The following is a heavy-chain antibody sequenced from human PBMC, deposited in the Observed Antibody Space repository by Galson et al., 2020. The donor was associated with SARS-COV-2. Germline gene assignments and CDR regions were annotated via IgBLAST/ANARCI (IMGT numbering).Heavy chain of an antibody. V-gene: IGHV1-24*01. J-gene: IGHJ5*02. CDR3: ATAPGSGSPNWFDP. CDR1: GYTLTELS. Sequence: ASVKVSCTVPGYTLTELSMHWVRQAPGKGLEWMGGFDPEDGETIYAQKFQGRVTMTEDTSTDTAYMELSSLRSEDTAVYYCATAPGSGSPNWFDPWGQGTLVTVSS. D-gene: IGHD3-10*01. CDR2: FDPEDGET.